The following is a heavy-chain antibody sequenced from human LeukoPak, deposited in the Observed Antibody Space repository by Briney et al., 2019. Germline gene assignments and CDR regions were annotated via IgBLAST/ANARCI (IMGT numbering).Heavy chain of an antibody. CDR2: ISAYNGNT. CDR3: ARENDSSSWTIDY. Sequence: ASVKVSCKASGYTFTSYGISWVRQAPGQGLEWMGWISAYNGNTNYAQKLQGRVTMTTEPSTSTACMELRSVRYDDTAVYYCARENDSSSWTIDYWGQGTLVTVSS. CDR1: GYTFTSYG. V-gene: IGHV1-18*01. D-gene: IGHD6-13*01. J-gene: IGHJ4*02.